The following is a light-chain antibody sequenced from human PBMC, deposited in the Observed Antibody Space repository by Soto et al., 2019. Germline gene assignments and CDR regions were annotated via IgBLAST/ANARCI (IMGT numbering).Light chain of an antibody. Sequence: QSVLPQPPSASGTPGQRVTLSCSGSRSNIGANYVYWYQHLPRTAPQLLIYRNNEWPSGVPERFSGAKSGTSPSLAISGLRFEDEGDYYCAAWDDSLTGWVFGGGTKLTVL. CDR3: AAWDDSLTGWV. J-gene: IGLJ3*02. CDR2: RNN. CDR1: RSNIGANY. V-gene: IGLV1-47*01.